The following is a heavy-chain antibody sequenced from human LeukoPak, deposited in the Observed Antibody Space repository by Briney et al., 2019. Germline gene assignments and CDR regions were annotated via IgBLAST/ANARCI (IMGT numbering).Heavy chain of an antibody. CDR2: IDHVGST. CDR1: GVSFSGYY. CDR3: AKSLAGYNPR. J-gene: IGHJ4*02. V-gene: IGHV4-34*01. Sequence: SETLSLTCAVYGVSFSGYYWTWIRQPPGKGLEWIGEIDHVGSTTYSPSLKSRVTISVDTSDNQFSLKLNSVTAADTAVYYCAKSLAGYNPRWGQETVVTVSS. D-gene: IGHD5-24*01.